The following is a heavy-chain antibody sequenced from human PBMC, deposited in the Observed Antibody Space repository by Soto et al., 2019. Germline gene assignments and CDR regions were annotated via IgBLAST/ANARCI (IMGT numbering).Heavy chain of an antibody. Sequence: PSETLSRTCTVSGGSIRNSGYYWGWIRQHPGKGLEWIADISNSGSVLYNPSFKSRVTISLDTSDNLFSLKISSATAADRSLYYGASGGDTDAFDIWGQGTMIIFSS. D-gene: IGHD3-16*01. CDR3: ASGGDTDAFDI. J-gene: IGHJ3*02. CDR2: ISNSGSV. V-gene: IGHV4-31*03. CDR1: GGSIRNSGYY.